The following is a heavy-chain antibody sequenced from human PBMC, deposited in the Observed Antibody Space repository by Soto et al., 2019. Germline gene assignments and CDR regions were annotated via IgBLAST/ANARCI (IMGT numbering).Heavy chain of an antibody. CDR2: ISYDGSNK. CDR3: AKDLPTYSSSSYGMDV. CDR1: GFTFSSYG. Sequence: PGGSLRLSCAASGFTFSSYGMHWVRQAPGKGLEWVAVISYDGSNKYYVDSVKGRFTISRDNSKNTLYLQMNSLRAEDTAVYYCAKDLPTYSSSSYGMDVWGQGTTVTVSS. J-gene: IGHJ6*02. V-gene: IGHV3-30*18. D-gene: IGHD6-6*01.